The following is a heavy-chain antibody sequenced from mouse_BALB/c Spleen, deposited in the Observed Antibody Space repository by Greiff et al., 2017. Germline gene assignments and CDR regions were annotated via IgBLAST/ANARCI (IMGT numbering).Heavy chain of an antibody. CDR2: IYWDDDK. J-gene: IGHJ4*01. V-gene: IGHV8-12*01. CDR1: GFSLSTSGMG. D-gene: IGHD1-2*01. Sequence: QVTLKVSGPGILQPSQTLSLTCSFSGFSLSTSGMGVSWIRQPSGKGLEWLAHIYWDDDKRYNPSLKSRLTISKDTSRNQVFLKITSVDTADTATYYCARRITTALYAMDYWGQGTSVTVSS. CDR3: ARRITTALYAMDY.